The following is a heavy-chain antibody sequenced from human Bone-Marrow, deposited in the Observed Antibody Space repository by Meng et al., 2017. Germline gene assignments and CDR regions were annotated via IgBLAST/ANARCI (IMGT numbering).Heavy chain of an antibody. CDR3: ATRVRGVTVVAYYFDY. V-gene: IGHV3-48*03. CDR1: GFTFSSYE. D-gene: IGHD3-10*01. Sequence: GGSLRLSCAASGFTFSSYEMNWVRQAPGKGLEWLSYISSSGNTIYYADSVKGRFTISRDNAKNSLYLQMNSLRAEDTAVYYCATRVRGVTVVAYYFDYWGQGTLVTVSS. J-gene: IGHJ4*02. CDR2: ISSSGNTI.